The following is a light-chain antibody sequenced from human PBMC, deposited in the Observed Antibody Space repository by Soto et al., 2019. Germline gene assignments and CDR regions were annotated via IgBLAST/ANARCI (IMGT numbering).Light chain of an antibody. V-gene: IGKV1-39*01. Sequence: DIQITQSPSSLSASVGYRVTITCRASQSISSHLNWYQHKPGRPPRLLIFASYILEGGVPSRFSGSGSDTYFTLTIDSLQPEDVATYYCQHSYITPRYTFGQGTKVEI. CDR2: ASY. CDR3: QHSYITPRYT. CDR1: QSISSH. J-gene: IGKJ2*01.